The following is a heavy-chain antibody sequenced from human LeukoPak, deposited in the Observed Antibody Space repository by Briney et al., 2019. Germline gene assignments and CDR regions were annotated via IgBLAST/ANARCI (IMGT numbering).Heavy chain of an antibody. CDR2: IYYGGST. CDR3: ARDGGYCSGGRCSSYYYYGMDV. V-gene: IGHV4-30-4*01. D-gene: IGHD2-15*01. J-gene: IGHJ6*02. CDR1: GGSISSGDYY. Sequence: TLSLTCTVSGGSISSGDYYWSWIRQPPGKGLEWIGYIYYGGSTYYNPSLKSRVIISVDTSKNQFSLKLSSVTAADTAVYFCARDGGYCSGGRCSSYYYYGMDVWGQGTTVTVSS.